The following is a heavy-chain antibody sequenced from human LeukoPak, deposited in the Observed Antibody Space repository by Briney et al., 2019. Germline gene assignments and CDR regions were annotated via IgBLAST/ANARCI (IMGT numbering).Heavy chain of an antibody. J-gene: IGHJ5*02. CDR2: IYPGDSDT. V-gene: IGHV5-51*01. Sequence: GESLKISCKGSGYSFTSYWIGWVRQMPGKGLEWMGIIYPGDSDTRYSPSFQGQVTISADKSISTAYLQWSSLKASDTAMYYCARLPYYYDSSGYYYDWFDPWGQGTLVTVSS. D-gene: IGHD3-22*01. CDR1: GYSFTSYW. CDR3: ARLPYYYDSSGYYYDWFDP.